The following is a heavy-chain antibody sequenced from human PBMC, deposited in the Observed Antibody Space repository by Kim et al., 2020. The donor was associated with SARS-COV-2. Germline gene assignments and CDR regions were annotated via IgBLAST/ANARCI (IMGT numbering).Heavy chain of an antibody. J-gene: IGHJ6*02. CDR2: MNPNSGNT. CDR1: GYTFTSYD. V-gene: IGHV1-8*01. Sequence: ASVKVSCKASGYTFTSYDINWVRQATGQGLEWMGWMNPNSGNTGYAQKFQGRVTMTRNTSISTAYMELSSLRSEDTAVYYCARGADSSGWYVPYYYYYYGMDVWGQGTTVTVSS. CDR3: ARGADSSGWYVPYYYYYYGMDV. D-gene: IGHD6-19*01.